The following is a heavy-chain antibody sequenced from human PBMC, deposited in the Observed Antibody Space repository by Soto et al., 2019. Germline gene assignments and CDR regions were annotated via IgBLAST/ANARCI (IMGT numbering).Heavy chain of an antibody. CDR3: ARRYDSSGYLDH. D-gene: IGHD3-22*01. CDR1: GYIFIDHF. CDR2: TNPKNGDT. Sequence: QVPLVQSGAETKKPGASVKVSCKASGYIFIDHFIYWVRQAPGQGLEWVGWTNPKNGDTKTAQKFQGRVTVTRDTSMTTAYMELSGLTSDDAAVYYCARRYDSSGYLDHWGQGTLVTVSS. V-gene: IGHV1-2*02. J-gene: IGHJ4*02.